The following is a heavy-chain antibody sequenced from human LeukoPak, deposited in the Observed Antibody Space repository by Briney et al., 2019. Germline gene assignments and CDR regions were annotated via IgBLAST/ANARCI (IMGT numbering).Heavy chain of an antibody. V-gene: IGHV1-3*01. J-gene: IGHJ6*02. CDR3: ASLGTSSDSYYYGMDV. Sequence: ASVKVSRKASGYTFTSYAMHWVRQAPGQRLEWMGWINAGNGNTKYSQKFQGRVTITRDTSASTAYMELSSLRSEDTAVYYCASLGTSSDSYYYGMDVWGQGTTVTVSS. D-gene: IGHD1-1*01. CDR2: INAGNGNT. CDR1: GYTFTSYA.